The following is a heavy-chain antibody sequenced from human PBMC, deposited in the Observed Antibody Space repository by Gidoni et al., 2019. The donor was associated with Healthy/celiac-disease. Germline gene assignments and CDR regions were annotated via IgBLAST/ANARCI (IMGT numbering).Heavy chain of an antibody. Sequence: EVQLLESGGGLVQPGGSLRLSCAASGFTFSSYAMSWVRPAPGKGLEWVSAISGSGGSTYYADSVKGRFTISRDNSKNTLYLQMNSLRAEDTAVYYCAKDKKWEPFSFDYWGQGTLVTVSS. CDR1: GFTFSSYA. J-gene: IGHJ4*02. CDR2: ISGSGGST. D-gene: IGHD1-26*01. CDR3: AKDKKWEPFSFDY. V-gene: IGHV3-23*01.